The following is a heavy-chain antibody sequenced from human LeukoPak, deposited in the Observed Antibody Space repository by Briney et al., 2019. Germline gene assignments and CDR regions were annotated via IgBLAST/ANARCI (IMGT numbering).Heavy chain of an antibody. J-gene: IGHJ5*02. Sequence: PSETLSLTCTVSGGSISSSSYYWGWIRQPPGKGLEWIGYIYHSGSTYYNPSLKSRVTISVDRSKNQFSLKLSSVTAADTAVYYCARSLGQQVPAADRWFDPWGQGTLVTVSS. CDR2: IYHSGST. CDR1: GGSISSSSYY. D-gene: IGHD2-2*01. V-gene: IGHV4-30-2*01. CDR3: ARSLGQQVPAADRWFDP.